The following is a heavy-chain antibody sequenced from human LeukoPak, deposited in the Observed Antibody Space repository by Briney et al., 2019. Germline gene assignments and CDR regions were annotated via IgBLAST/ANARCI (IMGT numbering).Heavy chain of an antibody. CDR3: ARLDYYDSSGYFGSFDY. D-gene: IGHD3-22*01. J-gene: IGHJ4*02. Sequence: PSETLSLTCTVSGGSISSYYWSWIRQPPGKGLEWIGYIYYSGNTNYNPSLKSRVTISVDTSKNQFSLKLSSVTAADTAVYYCARLDYYDSSGYFGSFDYWGQGTLVTVSS. CDR2: IYYSGNT. CDR1: GGSISSYY. V-gene: IGHV4-59*01.